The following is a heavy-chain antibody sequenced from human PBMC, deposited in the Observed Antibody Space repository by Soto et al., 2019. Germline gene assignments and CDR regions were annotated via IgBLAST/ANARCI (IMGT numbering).Heavy chain of an antibody. D-gene: IGHD5-12*01. J-gene: IGHJ3*02. V-gene: IGHV1-18*01. CDR3: ARESTDIVATWEDAFDI. CDR1: GYTFTSYG. Sequence: ASVKVSCKASGYTFTSYGISWVRQAPGQGLEWMGWISAYNGNTNYAQKLQGRVTMTTDTSTSTAYMELRSLRSDDTAVYYCARESTDIVATWEDAFDIWGQGTMVTVSS. CDR2: ISAYNGNT.